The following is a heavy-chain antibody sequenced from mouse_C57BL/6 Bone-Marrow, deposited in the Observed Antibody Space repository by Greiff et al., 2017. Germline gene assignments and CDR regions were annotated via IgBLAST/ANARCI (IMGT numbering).Heavy chain of an antibody. CDR2: IDPSDSYT. D-gene: IGHD3-2*02. Sequence: VQLQQPGAELVKPGASVKLSCKASGYTFTSYWMQWVKQRPGQGLEWIGEIDPSDSYTNYNQKFKGKATLTVDTSSSTAYMQLSSLTSEDSAVYYCAGGSSGYVFDYWGQGTTLTVSS. CDR3: AGGSSGYVFDY. CDR1: GYTFTSYW. J-gene: IGHJ2*01. V-gene: IGHV1-50*01.